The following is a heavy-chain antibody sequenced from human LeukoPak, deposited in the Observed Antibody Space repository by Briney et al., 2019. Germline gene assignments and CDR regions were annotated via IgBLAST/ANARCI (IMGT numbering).Heavy chain of an antibody. CDR2: IYTSGST. CDR3: AKDLSHGPWNYENY. J-gene: IGHJ4*02. D-gene: IGHD1-7*01. Sequence: SETLSLTCTVSGGSINSYYWSWIRQPAGKGLEWIGRIYTSGSTDYNPSLTSRVTMSVDTSKNQFSLKLSSVTAADTAVYYCAKDLSHGPWNYENYWGQGTLVTVSS. V-gene: IGHV4-4*07. CDR1: GGSINSYY.